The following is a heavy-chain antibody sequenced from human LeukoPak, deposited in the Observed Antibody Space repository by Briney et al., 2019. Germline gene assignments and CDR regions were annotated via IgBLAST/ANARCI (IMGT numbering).Heavy chain of an antibody. D-gene: IGHD3-22*01. CDR2: IIPIFGTA. Sequence: GSSVKVSCKASGGTFSSYAISWVRQAPGQGLEWMGRIIPIFGTANYAQKFQGRVTITTDGSTSTAYMELSSLRSEDTAVYYCARERYYDSSGYSPDAFDIWGQGTMVTVSS. V-gene: IGHV1-69*05. J-gene: IGHJ3*02. CDR1: GGTFSSYA. CDR3: ARERYYDSSGYSPDAFDI.